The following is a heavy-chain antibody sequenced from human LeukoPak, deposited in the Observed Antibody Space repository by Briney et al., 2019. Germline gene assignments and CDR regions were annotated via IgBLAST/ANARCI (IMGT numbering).Heavy chain of an antibody. CDR2: INQSGGA. D-gene: IGHD6-25*01. V-gene: IGHV4-34*01. CDR3: ATIQRDHAFDI. J-gene: IGHJ3*02. CDR1: GGSFSGYY. Sequence: TSETLSLTCAVYGGSFSGYYWSWIRQPPGKRLEWIGEINQSGGANYNPSLGSRVSILVDTSKNQFSLKLRSMTAADTAVYFCATIQRDHAFDIWGQGTMVTVSS.